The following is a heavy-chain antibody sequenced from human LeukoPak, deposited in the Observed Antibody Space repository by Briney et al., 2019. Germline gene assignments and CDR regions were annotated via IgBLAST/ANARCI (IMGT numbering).Heavy chain of an antibody. CDR3: ARVYWRYFDY. D-gene: IGHD1-1*01. V-gene: IGHV3-21*01. Sequence: GGSLRLSCAASGFTFSTYTMNWVRQAPGKGLEWVSSISSSSTYIYYADAVKGRFTISRDNAKNSLYLQMNSLRAEDTAVYYCARVYWRYFDYWGQGTLVSVSS. CDR2: ISSSSTYI. J-gene: IGHJ4*02. CDR1: GFTFSTYT.